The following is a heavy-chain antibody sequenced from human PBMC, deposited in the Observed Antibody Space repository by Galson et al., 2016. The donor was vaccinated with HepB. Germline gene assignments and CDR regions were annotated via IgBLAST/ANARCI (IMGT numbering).Heavy chain of an antibody. CDR2: MNPNTGNT. Sequence: QSGAEVKKPGASVKVSCKASGYTFTNFGFIWVRQAPGQGLEWMGWMNPNTGNTGYALNFQGRVTMTRNMSISTASMELSSLTFDDTAVYYCARRNGDSSGYYDRSFDHWGQGTQVTVSS. J-gene: IGHJ4*02. CDR1: GYTFTNFG. D-gene: IGHD6-25*01. CDR3: ARRNGDSSGYYDRSFDH. V-gene: IGHV1-8*02.